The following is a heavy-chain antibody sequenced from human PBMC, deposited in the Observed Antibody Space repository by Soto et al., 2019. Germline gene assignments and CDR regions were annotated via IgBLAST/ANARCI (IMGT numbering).Heavy chain of an antibody. D-gene: IGHD3-9*01. CDR1: GYTFTSYY. CDR2: INPSGGST. Sequence: ASVKVSCKASGYTFTSYYMHWVRQAPGQGLEWMGIINPSGGSTSYAQKFQGRVTMTRGTSTSTVYMELSSLRSEDTAVYYCARAYYDILTGYQPFDYWGQGTLVTVSS. V-gene: IGHV1-46*01. J-gene: IGHJ4*02. CDR3: ARAYYDILTGYQPFDY.